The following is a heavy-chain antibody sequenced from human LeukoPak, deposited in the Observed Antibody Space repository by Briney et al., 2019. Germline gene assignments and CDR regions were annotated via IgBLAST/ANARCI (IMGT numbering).Heavy chain of an antibody. J-gene: IGHJ6*03. CDR2: LFYSRST. Sequence: PSETLSHTRILSGGSPSRISHYWGWIRQPPRTETEWIWALFYSRSTFLNPPLETRVTISVNTSKNHCSLNLTSLTSAEPAVSSCARQHHDVWNGLYCIDVWGKGTMVTVSS. CDR3: ARQHHDVWNGLYCIDV. CDR1: GGSPSRISHY. D-gene: IGHD3/OR15-3a*01. V-gene: IGHV4-39*01.